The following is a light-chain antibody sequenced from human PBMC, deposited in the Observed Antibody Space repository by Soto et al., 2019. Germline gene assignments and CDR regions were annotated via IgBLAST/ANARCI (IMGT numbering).Light chain of an antibody. V-gene: IGLV1-36*01. CDR1: NSNIGTNA. CDR3: AAWDDSLDALL. Sequence: QSVLTQPPSVSAAPRQRVSISCSGSNSNIGTNAVNWYRQLPGKAPTLVIYYDDLRPSGVSDRFSGSKSGTSASLAITGLQSDDEANYYCAAWDDSLDALLFGGGTKLTVL. CDR2: YDD. J-gene: IGLJ2*01.